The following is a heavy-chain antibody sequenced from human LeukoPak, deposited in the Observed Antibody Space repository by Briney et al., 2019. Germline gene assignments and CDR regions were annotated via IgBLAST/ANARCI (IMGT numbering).Heavy chain of an antibody. CDR3: TTNGVGATSLDY. J-gene: IGHJ4*02. D-gene: IGHD1-26*01. CDR2: IKSKTDGGTT. CDR1: GFTFSNAW. Sequence: GGSLRLSCAASGFTFSNAWMSWVRQAPGKGLEWVGRIKSKTDGGTTDYAAPVKGRFTISRDDSKNTLYLQMNSLKTEDTAVYYRTTNGVGATSLDYWGQGTLVTVSS. V-gene: IGHV3-15*01.